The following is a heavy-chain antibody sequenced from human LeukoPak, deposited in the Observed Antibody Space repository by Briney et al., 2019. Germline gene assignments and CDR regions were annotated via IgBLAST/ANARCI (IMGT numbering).Heavy chain of an antibody. Sequence: GASVKVSCKASGYTFTGYYMHWVRQAPGQGLEWMGRINPNSGGTNYAQKFQGRVTVTRDTSISTAYMELSRLRSDDTAVYYCAGRVGATKGYYFDYWGQGTLVTVPS. CDR1: GYTFTGYY. CDR2: INPNSGGT. D-gene: IGHD1-26*01. V-gene: IGHV1-2*06. CDR3: AGRVGATKGYYFDY. J-gene: IGHJ4*02.